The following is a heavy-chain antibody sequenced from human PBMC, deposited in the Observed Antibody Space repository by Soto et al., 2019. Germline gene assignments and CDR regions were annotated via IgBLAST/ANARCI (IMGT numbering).Heavy chain of an antibody. Sequence: GASVKVSCKASGGTFSSYTISWVRQAPGQGLEWMGRIIPILGIANYAQRFQGRVTIIADKSTSTAYMELSSLRSEDTAMYYCARGASLIAVAGTDWFDPWGQGTLVTVSS. D-gene: IGHD6-19*01. CDR2: IIPILGIA. V-gene: IGHV1-69*02. CDR3: ARGASLIAVAGTDWFDP. J-gene: IGHJ5*02. CDR1: GGTFSSYT.